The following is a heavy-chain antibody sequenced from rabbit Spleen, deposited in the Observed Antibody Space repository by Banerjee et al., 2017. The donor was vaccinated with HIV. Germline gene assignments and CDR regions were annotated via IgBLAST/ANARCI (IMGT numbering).Heavy chain of an antibody. CDR3: ARRNSGYGNACDL. Sequence: QEQLVESGGGLVQPGGSLKLSCKASGFDFSSYGVSWVRQAPGKGLEWIGYIDPIFGSTYYASWVNGRFTISKTSTTVTLQMTSLTGADTATYFCARRNSGYGNACDLWGPGTLVTVS. D-gene: IGHD1-1*01. V-gene: IGHV1S39*01. J-gene: IGHJ4*01. CDR1: GFDFSSYG. CDR2: IDPIFGST.